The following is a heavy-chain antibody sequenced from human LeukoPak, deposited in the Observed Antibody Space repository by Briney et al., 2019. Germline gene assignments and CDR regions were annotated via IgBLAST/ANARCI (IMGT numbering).Heavy chain of an antibody. CDR1: GFTFSSYW. CDR3: ARVRRYSSSWGYYFDY. V-gene: IGHV3-7*01. J-gene: IGHJ4*02. CDR2: IKQDGSEK. D-gene: IGHD6-13*01. Sequence: GGSLRLSCAASGFTFSSYWMSWVRQAPGKGREGVANIKQDGSEKYYVDSVKGRFTISRDNAKNSLYLQMNSLRAEDTAVYYCARVRRYSSSWGYYFDYWGQGTLVTVSS.